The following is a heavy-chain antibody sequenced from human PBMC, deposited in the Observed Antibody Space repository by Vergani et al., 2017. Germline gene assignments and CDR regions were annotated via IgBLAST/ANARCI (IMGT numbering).Heavy chain of an antibody. D-gene: IGHD3-3*01. CDR3: ARDQYRGSYYDFWGGYGAFDI. J-gene: IGHJ3*02. V-gene: IGHV3-11*01. Sequence: QVQLVESGGGLVKPGGYLRLSCAASGFTFSDYYMSWIRQAPGQGLEWVSYISNGGITIYYTDSVKGRFSISRDNAKNSLYLQMNSLRVEDTAVYYCARDQYRGSYYDFWGGYGAFDIGREGRMVTVS. CDR1: GFTFSDYY. CDR2: ISNGGITI.